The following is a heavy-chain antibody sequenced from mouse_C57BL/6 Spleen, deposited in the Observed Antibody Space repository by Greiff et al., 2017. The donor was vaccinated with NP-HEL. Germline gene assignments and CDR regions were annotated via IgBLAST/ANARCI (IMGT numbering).Heavy chain of an antibody. CDR3: ARASYGSRIFDY. CDR2: INPNNGGT. J-gene: IGHJ2*01. V-gene: IGHV1-18*01. CDR1: GYTFTDYN. D-gene: IGHD1-1*01. Sequence: EVQLQQSGPELVKPGASVKIPCTASGYTFTDYNMDWVKQSHGKSLEWIGDINPNNGGTIYNQKFKGKATLTVDKSSSTSYMELRSLTSEDTAVYYCARASYGSRIFDYWGQGTTLTVSS.